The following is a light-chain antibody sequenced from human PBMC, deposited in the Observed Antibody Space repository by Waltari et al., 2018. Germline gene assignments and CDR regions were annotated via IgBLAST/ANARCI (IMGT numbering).Light chain of an antibody. CDR1: SSDIASSNY. CDR2: DVT. Sequence: QSALTQPASVSGSPGQSITISCTGTSSDIASSNYVSWYQQYPGEAPKLIIYDVTSRPSGVSSRFSGSKSGHTAFLTISGLQAEDEADFFCSSYTTSWTYVFGTGTTVNVL. V-gene: IGLV2-14*03. J-gene: IGLJ1*01. CDR3: SSYTTSWTYV.